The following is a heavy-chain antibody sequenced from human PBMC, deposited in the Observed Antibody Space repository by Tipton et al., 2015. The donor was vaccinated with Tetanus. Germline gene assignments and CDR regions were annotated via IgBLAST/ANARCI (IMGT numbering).Heavy chain of an antibody. J-gene: IGHJ3*01. CDR2: IDPRDSET. CDR3: ARPLTSVAFGGFAFDV. V-gene: IGHV5-51*01. D-gene: IGHD3-16*01. Sequence: QLVQSGPEVKKPGESLKISCRGSGYNFTHYSIGWVRQMPGKGLEWVGIIDPRDSETFQGHVTISADKSISTAHLRWSSLEASDTAIYYCARPLTSVAFGGFAFDVWGQGTLVTVSS. CDR1: GYNFTHYS.